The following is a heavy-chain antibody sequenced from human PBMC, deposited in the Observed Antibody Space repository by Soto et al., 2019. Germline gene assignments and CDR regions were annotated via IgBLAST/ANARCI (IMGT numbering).Heavy chain of an antibody. CDR3: ARHGLLSNNWNQLDY. V-gene: IGHV4-39*01. CDR2: IYYNGNT. CDR1: GGSISSSPYY. J-gene: IGHJ4*02. D-gene: IGHD1-1*01. Sequence: QLQLQESGPGLVKPSETLSLTCTVSGGSISSSPYYWGWIRQPPGKGLEWIGNIYYNGNTFYNPSLKSRVTISVDTSKNQFSLKLSSVTAADTAVYYCARHGLLSNNWNQLDYWGQGTLVTVSS.